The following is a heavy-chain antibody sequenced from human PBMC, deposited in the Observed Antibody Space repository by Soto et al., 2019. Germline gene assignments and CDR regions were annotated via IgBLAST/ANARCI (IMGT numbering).Heavy chain of an antibody. CDR1: GFSLSTSGVG. D-gene: IGHD5-18*01. CDR2: IYWDDDK. V-gene: IGHV2-5*02. CDR3: AHSAHSYGRYWYFDL. Sequence: QITLKESGPTLVKPTQTLTLTCTFSGFSLSTSGVGVGWIRQPPGKALQLLALIYWDDDKRYSPSLKSRLTITNDTSKNQVILTMTNMDPVDTATYYCAHSAHSYGRYWYFDLWGRGTLVTVSS. J-gene: IGHJ2*01.